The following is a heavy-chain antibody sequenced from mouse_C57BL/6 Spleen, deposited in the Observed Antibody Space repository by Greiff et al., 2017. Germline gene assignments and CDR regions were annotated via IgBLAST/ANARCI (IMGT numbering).Heavy chain of an antibody. Sequence: QVQLQQSGAELVKPGASVKMSCKASGYTFTSYWITWVKQRPGQGLEWIGDIYPGSGSTNYNEKFKSKATLTVDTSSSTAYMQLSSLTSEDSAVYYCATLYYGSSYFYAMDYWGQGTSVTVSS. CDR2: IYPGSGST. CDR1: GYTFTSYW. D-gene: IGHD1-1*01. J-gene: IGHJ4*01. CDR3: ATLYYGSSYFYAMDY. V-gene: IGHV1-55*01.